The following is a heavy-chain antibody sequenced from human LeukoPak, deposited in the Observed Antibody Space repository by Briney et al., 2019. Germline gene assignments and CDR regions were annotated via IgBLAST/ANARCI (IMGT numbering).Heavy chain of an antibody. CDR1: GYTFTGYY. J-gene: IGHJ4*02. D-gene: IGHD3-22*01. V-gene: IGHV1-2*02. Sequence: ASVKVSCKAPGYTFTGYYLHWVRQAPGQGLEWMGWINPNSGGRSYARKFQGRVTMTSDTSISTAYMELSSLRSNDTAVCYCARDGGGYYDSSGYSVTFLDYWGQGTLVTVSS. CDR2: INPNSGGR. CDR3: ARDGGGYYDSSGYSVTFLDY.